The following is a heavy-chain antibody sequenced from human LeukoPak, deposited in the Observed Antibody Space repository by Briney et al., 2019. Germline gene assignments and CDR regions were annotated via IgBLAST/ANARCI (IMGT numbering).Heavy chain of an antibody. Sequence: PSETLSLTCTVSGYSISSGYYWGWIRQPPGKGLEWIGSIYHSGSTYYNPSLKSRVTISVDTSKNQFSLKLSSVTAADTAVYYCARDAVAATKSNAFDIWGQGTMVTVSS. CDR1: GYSISSGYY. CDR2: IYHSGST. CDR3: ARDAVAATKSNAFDI. V-gene: IGHV4-38-2*02. J-gene: IGHJ3*02. D-gene: IGHD2-15*01.